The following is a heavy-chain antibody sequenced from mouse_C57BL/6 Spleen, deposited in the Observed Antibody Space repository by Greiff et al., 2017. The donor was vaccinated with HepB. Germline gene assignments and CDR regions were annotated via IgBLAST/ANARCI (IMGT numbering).Heavy chain of an antibody. CDR3: ARDAYDGPYYYAMDY. Sequence: EVQLVESGGGLVQSGRSLRLSCATSGFTFSDFYMEWVRQAPGKGLEWIAASRNKANDYTTEYSASVKGRFIVSRETSQSILYLQMNALRAEDTAIYYCARDAYDGPYYYAMDYWGQGTSVTVSS. J-gene: IGHJ4*01. CDR1: GFTFSDFY. V-gene: IGHV7-1*01. CDR2: SRNKANDYTT. D-gene: IGHD2-3*01.